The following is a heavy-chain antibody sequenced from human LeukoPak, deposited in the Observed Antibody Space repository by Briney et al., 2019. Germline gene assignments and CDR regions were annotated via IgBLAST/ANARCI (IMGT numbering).Heavy chain of an antibody. CDR2: IKQDGSEK. CDR1: GFTFSSYW. V-gene: IGHV3-7*01. D-gene: IGHD2-15*01. J-gene: IGHJ3*02. Sequence: GGSLRLSCAASGFTFSSYWMSWVRQAPGKGLEWVANIKQDGSEKYYVDSVKGRFTISRDNAKNSLYLQMNSLRAEDTAVYYCAKDSAGGLPAGAFDIWGQGTMVTVSS. CDR3: AKDSAGGLPAGAFDI.